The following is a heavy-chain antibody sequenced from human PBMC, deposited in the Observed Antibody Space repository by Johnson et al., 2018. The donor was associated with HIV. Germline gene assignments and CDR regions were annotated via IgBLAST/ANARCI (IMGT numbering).Heavy chain of an antibody. CDR3: TTVLRPKPLDAFDI. CDR2: SNSDGSST. CDR1: GLIFTRSW. V-gene: IGHV3-74*01. J-gene: IGHJ3*02. Sequence: VQLVESGGGLVQPGGSLRLSCAASGLIFTRSWMHWVRQAPGKGLVWVARSNSDGSSTTYADSVKGRFTISRENSKNTLYLQMNSLKTEDTAVYYCTTVLRPKPLDAFDIWGQGTMVTVSS.